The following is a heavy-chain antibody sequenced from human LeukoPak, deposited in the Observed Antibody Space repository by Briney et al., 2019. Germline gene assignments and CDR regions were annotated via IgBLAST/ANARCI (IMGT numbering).Heavy chain of an antibody. CDR3: AREYKFENWFDP. Sequence: SQTLSLTCAVSGGSIGSGGYSWSWIRQPPGKGLEWIGYIYHSGSTYYNPSLKSRVTISVDRSKNQFSLKLSSVTAADTAVYYCAREYKFENWFDPWGQGTLVTVSS. D-gene: IGHD1-1*01. CDR2: IYHSGST. CDR1: GGSIGSGGYS. J-gene: IGHJ5*02. V-gene: IGHV4-30-2*01.